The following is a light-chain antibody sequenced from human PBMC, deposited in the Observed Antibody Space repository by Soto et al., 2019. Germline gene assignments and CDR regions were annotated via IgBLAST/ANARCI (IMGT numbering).Light chain of an antibody. CDR1: SSNIGTGYD. CDR3: QSYDSNLSVV. J-gene: IGLJ2*01. Sequence: QSVLTQPPSVSGAPGQRVTISCTGSSSNIGTGYDVHWYQQLPGTAPKLLIYGNSNRPSGVPDRFSGSKSGTSAFLAITGLQAEDEADYYCQSYDSNLSVVFGGGTKLTVL. V-gene: IGLV1-40*01. CDR2: GNS.